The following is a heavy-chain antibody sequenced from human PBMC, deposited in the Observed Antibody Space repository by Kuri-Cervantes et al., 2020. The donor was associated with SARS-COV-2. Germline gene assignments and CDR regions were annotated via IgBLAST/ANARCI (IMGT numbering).Heavy chain of an antibody. Sequence: GGSLRLSCAASGFTFNTYSMDWVRLAPGKGLEWLAYISKGSDTIYYADSVKGRFTISRDNTKNSLYLHMNSLRAEDTAVYYCARDFDRGWHLDYWGQGTLVTVSS. CDR1: GFTFNTYS. J-gene: IGHJ4*02. D-gene: IGHD3-9*01. V-gene: IGHV3-48*04. CDR2: ISKGSDTI. CDR3: ARDFDRGWHLDY.